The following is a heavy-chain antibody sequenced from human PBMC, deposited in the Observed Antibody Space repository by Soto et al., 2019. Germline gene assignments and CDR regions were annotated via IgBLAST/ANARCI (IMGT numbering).Heavy chain of an antibody. CDR3: AKDRREIVGVVAADGSFLGGY. V-gene: IGHV3-23*01. CDR2: ISGSGGST. CDR1: GFTFSSYA. Sequence: EVQLLESGGGLVQPGGSLRLSCAASGFTFSSYAMSWVRQAPGKGLEWVSAISGSGGSTYYADSVKGRFTISRDNSKNTLYLQMSSLRAEDTAVYYCAKDRREIVGVVAADGSFLGGYWGQGTLGNVSS. D-gene: IGHD2-15*01. J-gene: IGHJ4*02.